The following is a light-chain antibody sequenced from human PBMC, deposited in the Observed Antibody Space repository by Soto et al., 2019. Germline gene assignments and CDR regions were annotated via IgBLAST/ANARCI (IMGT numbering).Light chain of an antibody. CDR1: RNIRDS. V-gene: IGKV1-17*01. CDR3: QQLNSYPLT. CDR2: AAS. Sequence: DIQMTQSPSSLSASVGDRVTITCRASRNIRDSLNWYQQKPGKAPKFLIYAASTLQSGVPSRFSGSGSGTEFTLTISSLQPEDFATYYCQQLNSYPLTFGQGTKVDIK. J-gene: IGKJ1*01.